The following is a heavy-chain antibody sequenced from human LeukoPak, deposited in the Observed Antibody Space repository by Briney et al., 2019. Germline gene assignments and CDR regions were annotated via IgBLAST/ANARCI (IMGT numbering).Heavy chain of an antibody. Sequence: SETLSLTCSVSGYSITTAYYWGWIRQPPGKGLEWIGSFFVRGSTYYNPSLKSRVTISLDASKNQFSLTLRSVTAADTAVYYCARRRDGYNFGFDYWGQGTLVTVSS. CDR2: FFVRGST. D-gene: IGHD5-24*01. V-gene: IGHV4-38-2*02. CDR1: GYSITTAYY. CDR3: ARRRDGYNFGFDY. J-gene: IGHJ4*02.